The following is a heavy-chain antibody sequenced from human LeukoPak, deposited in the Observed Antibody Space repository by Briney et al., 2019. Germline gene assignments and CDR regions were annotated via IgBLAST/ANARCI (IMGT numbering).Heavy chain of an antibody. CDR1: GYTFTSYG. CDR3: ARPPYSSSCQFDY. Sequence: ASVKVSCKASGYTFTSYGISWVRQAPGQGLEWMGWISAYNGHTNYAQQLQGRVAMTIDTSTSTAYMELRSLRSDDTAVYYYARPPYSSSCQFDYWGQGTLVTVSS. J-gene: IGHJ4*02. V-gene: IGHV1-18*01. D-gene: IGHD6-6*01. CDR2: ISAYNGHT.